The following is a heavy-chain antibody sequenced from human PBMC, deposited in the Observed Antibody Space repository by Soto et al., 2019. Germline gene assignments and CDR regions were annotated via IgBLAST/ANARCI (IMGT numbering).Heavy chain of an antibody. CDR1: GYTFTSYA. CDR3: ARPSRYNKAYYYYYGMDV. V-gene: IGHV1-3*01. J-gene: IGHJ6*02. CDR2: INAGNGNT. D-gene: IGHD1-20*01. Sequence: GASVKVSCKASGYTFTSYAMHWVRQAPGQRLEWMGWINAGNGNTKYSQKFQGRVTITRDTSASTAYMELSSLRSEDTAVYYCARPSRYNKAYYYYYGMDVWGQGTTVTVSS.